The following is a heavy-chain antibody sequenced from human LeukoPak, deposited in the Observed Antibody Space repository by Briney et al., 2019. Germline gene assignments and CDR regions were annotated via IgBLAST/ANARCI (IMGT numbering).Heavy chain of an antibody. CDR2: IYYSGST. CDR3: ASRKLGNDY. D-gene: IGHD7-27*01. V-gene: IGHV4-39*07. Sequence: SETLSLTCTVSGGSISSSSYYWGWIRQPPGKGLEWIGSIYYSGSTYYNPSLKSRVTISVETSKNQFSLKLISVTAADTAVYYCASRKLGNDYWGQGTLVTVSS. CDR1: GGSISSSSYY. J-gene: IGHJ4*02.